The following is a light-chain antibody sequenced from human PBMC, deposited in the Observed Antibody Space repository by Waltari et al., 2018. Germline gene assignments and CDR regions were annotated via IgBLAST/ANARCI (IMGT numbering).Light chain of an antibody. CDR1: QSLLHTDGYIH. V-gene: IGKV2-40*01. CDR2: GSS. J-gene: IGKJ1*01. CDR3: MQHKALPRT. Sequence: DIVMTQTPLSLSVTPGEPASISCRSSQSLLHTDGYIHLDWYLQKPGQSPQLLIYGSSNRASGVPDMFSGSGSGSDFTLKISKVEAEDVGVFYCMQHKALPRTFGQGTRVEIK.